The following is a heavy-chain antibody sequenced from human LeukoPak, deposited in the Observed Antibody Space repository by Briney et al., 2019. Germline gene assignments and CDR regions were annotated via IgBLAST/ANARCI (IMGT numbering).Heavy chain of an antibody. V-gene: IGHV3-33*01. J-gene: IGHJ4*02. D-gene: IGHD6-13*01. CDR1: GFTFSSHV. CDR2: IWYDGGNK. Sequence: PGGSLRLSCAASGFTFSSHVMHWVREAPGKGLGWVADIWYDGGNKYYADSVKGRFTVSRDNSKNTLYLQMNSLRAEDTAVYYCARVAPMYSSSLYYLDYWGQGTLVTVSS. CDR3: ARVAPMYSSSLYYLDY.